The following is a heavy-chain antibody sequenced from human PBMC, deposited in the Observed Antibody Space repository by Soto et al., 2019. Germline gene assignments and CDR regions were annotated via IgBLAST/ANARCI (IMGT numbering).Heavy chain of an antibody. CDR3: ARDGVGTTTYFGYFDY. V-gene: IGHV3-33*01. J-gene: IGHJ4*02. CDR2: IRFDGSNT. D-gene: IGHD1-26*01. Sequence: GSLRLSCAASGIAFSGHGMHWVRQAPGKGLEWVAVIRFDGSNTYYADSVQGRFTISRDNSKNMLYLQMNSLRAEDTAIYYCARDGVGTTTYFGYFDYWGLGTLVTVS. CDR1: GIAFSGHG.